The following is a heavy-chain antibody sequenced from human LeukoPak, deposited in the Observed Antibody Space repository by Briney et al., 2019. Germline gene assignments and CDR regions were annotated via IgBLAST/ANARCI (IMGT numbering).Heavy chain of an antibody. D-gene: IGHD3-22*01. V-gene: IGHV4-61*02. CDR2: IYTSGST. CDR1: GGSISSGSYY. Sequence: SQTLSLTCTVSGGSISSGSYYWSWIRQPAGKGLEWIGRIYTSGSTNYNPSLKSRVTLSVDTSKNQFSLKLSSVTAADTAVYYCARGSGYPSYYFDYWGQGTLVTVSS. J-gene: IGHJ4*02. CDR3: ARGSGYPSYYFDY.